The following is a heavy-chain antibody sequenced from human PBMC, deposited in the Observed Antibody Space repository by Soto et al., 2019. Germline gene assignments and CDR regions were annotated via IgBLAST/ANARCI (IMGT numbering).Heavy chain of an antibody. V-gene: IGHV2-5*02. CDR3: AHTKIAVAGPPRVLDY. CDR1: GFSISTSVVG. Sequence: QITLKASGPTLVKPTQTLTLTCTFSGFSISTSVVGVGWIRQPPGKALQWLALIYWVDDKRYSPSLKSRRTITKDASKNQVVLTLTNMDPVYTATYYCAHTKIAVAGPPRVLDYWGQGTLVTVSS. CDR2: IYWVDDK. D-gene: IGHD6-19*01. J-gene: IGHJ4*02.